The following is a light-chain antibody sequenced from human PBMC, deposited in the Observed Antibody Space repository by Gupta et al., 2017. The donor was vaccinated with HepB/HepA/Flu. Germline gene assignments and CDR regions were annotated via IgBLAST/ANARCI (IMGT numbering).Light chain of an antibody. CDR2: DNN. J-gene: IGLJ2*01. CDR1: SSNIGTNY. Sequence: QSVLTQPPSVSAAAGPKVTISCSGSSSNIGTNYVSWYQQFPGTAPKVLIYDNNNRPSGIPDRFSGSKSGTSATLGITGLQTGDEADYYCAAWDDSLAAMVFGGGTKLTVL. CDR3: AAWDDSLAAMV. V-gene: IGLV1-51*01.